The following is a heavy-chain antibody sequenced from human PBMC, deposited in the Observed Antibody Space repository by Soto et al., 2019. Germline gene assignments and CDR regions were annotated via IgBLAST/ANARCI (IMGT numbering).Heavy chain of an antibody. D-gene: IGHD3-10*01. J-gene: IGHJ6*02. Sequence: LRLSCAASGFTVSSNYMSWVRQAPGKGLEWVSVIYSGGSTYYADSVKGRFTISRDNSKNTLYLQMNSLRAEDTAVYYCARGPPSGPYYYYYGMDVWGQGTTVTV. CDR1: GFTVSSNY. CDR3: ARGPPSGPYYYYYGMDV. CDR2: IYSGGST. V-gene: IGHV3-53*01.